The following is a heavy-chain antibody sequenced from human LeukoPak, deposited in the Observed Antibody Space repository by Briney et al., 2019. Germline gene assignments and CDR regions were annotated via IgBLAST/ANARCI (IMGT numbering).Heavy chain of an antibody. D-gene: IGHD3-22*01. CDR1: GYTINNYG. Sequence: ASVKVSCKPSGYTINNYGITWVRQAPGQGLEWMGWISAYSGEKDYAQKFQDRVTMTTGTTTKTAYMELRNLKSDDTAFYYCARCSPSRTNSNSYYFETTKKNAFDIWGQGTMVTVSS. CDR3: ARCSPSRTNSNSYYFETTKKNAFDI. J-gene: IGHJ3*02. CDR2: ISAYSGEK. V-gene: IGHV1-18*04.